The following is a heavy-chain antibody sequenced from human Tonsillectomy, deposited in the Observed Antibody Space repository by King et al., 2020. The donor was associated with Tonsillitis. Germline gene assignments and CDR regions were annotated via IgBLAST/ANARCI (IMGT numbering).Heavy chain of an antibody. CDR2: IYPGDSDT. V-gene: IGHV5-51*03. CDR3: ASNYVILTGYYGTLYYAFDI. Sequence: VQLVESGAEVKKPGESLKISCKGSGYSFTSYWIGWVRQMPGKGLEWMGIIYPGDSDTRYSPSFHGQVTISADKSISTAYLQWSSLQASDTAMYYCASNYVILTGYYGTLYYAFDIWGQGTMVTVSS. D-gene: IGHD3-9*01. J-gene: IGHJ3*02. CDR1: GYSFTSYW.